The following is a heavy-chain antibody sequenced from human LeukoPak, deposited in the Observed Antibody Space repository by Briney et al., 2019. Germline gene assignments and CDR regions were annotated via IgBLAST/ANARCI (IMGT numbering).Heavy chain of an antibody. CDR1: GFTFSNYA. CDR3: AELGITMIGGV. CDR2: ISSNGGST. D-gene: IGHD3-10*02. Sequence: GGSLRLSCAASGFTFSNYALHWVRLAPGKGLEYVSSISSNGGSTYYADSVKGRFTISRDNAKNSLYLQMNSLRAEDTAVYYCAELGITMIGGVWGKGTTVTISS. J-gene: IGHJ6*04. V-gene: IGHV3-64*02.